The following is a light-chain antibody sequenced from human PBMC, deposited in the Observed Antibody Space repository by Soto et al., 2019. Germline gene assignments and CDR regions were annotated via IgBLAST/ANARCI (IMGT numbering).Light chain of an antibody. Sequence: EIVLTQSPATRSLSPGERATLSCRASQSVSSYLAWYQQKPGQAPRLLIYDASNRATGIPARFSGSGSGTDFTHTISSLEPEDFAVYYCQQRSNWPPITFGQGTRLEIK. CDR3: QQRSNWPPIT. CDR1: QSVSSY. CDR2: DAS. V-gene: IGKV3-11*01. J-gene: IGKJ5*01.